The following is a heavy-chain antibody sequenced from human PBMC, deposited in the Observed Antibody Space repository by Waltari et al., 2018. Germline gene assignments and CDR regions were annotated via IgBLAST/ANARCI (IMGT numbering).Heavy chain of an antibody. V-gene: IGHV1-24*01. CDR3: ANIVGATRRYYDCGMDG. CDR1: GYPLTELS. Sequence: QVQLVQSGAAVNKPGASVKVSCKVSGYPLTELSMPWLRQAPGKGVEWMGGFDPEDGEKNKAQKFQGRLTKTEDTSTDADYMEVSRLRAGGADGYYCANIVGATRRYYDCGMDGWGQGTTGTV. D-gene: IGHD1-26*01. J-gene: IGHJ6*02. CDR2: FDPEDGEK.